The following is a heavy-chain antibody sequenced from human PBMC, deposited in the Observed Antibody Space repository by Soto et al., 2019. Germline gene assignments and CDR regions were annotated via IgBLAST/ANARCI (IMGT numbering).Heavy chain of an antibody. Sequence: SQTLSLTCAISGDSFSSNGVAWNWIRQSPSRGLEWLGRTWYRSNWSYDYAASVKSRLTVNPDTSKNQYSLQLNSVTPEDTAVYFCARGEQYSGRIFDYWGQGTLVTVSS. D-gene: IGHD1-26*01. CDR1: GDSFSSNGVA. CDR2: TWYRSNWSY. V-gene: IGHV6-1*01. CDR3: ARGEQYSGRIFDY. J-gene: IGHJ4*01.